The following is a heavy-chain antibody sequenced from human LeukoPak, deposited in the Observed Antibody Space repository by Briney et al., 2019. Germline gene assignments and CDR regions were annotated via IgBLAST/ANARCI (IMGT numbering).Heavy chain of an antibody. CDR1: GFTLSSYG. V-gene: IGHV3-33*01. CDR3: ARMGELLDY. CDR2: IWYDGSNK. J-gene: IGHJ4*02. D-gene: IGHD1-26*01. Sequence: GGALRLSCAASGFTLSSYGMHWVRQAPGKGLEWVAVIWYDGSNKYYADSVKGRFTISRDNSKNTLYLQMNSLRAEDTAVYYCARMGELLDYWGQGTLVTVSS.